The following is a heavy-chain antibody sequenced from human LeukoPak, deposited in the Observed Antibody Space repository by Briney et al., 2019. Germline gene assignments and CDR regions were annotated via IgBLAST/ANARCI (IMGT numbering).Heavy chain of an antibody. CDR1: GDSISNYY. CDR3: ARESLVRGVDRGAFDI. D-gene: IGHD3-10*01. Sequence: SQTLSLTCTVSGDSISNYYWSWIRQPAGKGLEWIGRIYTSGSTNYNPSLKSQVTMSVDTSKNQFSLKLSSVTAADTAVYYCARESLVRGVDRGAFDIWGQGTMVTVSS. V-gene: IGHV4-4*07. J-gene: IGHJ3*02. CDR2: IYTSGST.